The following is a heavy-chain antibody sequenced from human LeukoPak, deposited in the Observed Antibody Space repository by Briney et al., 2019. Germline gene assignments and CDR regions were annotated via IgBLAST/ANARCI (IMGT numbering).Heavy chain of an antibody. J-gene: IGHJ4*02. CDR3: TRHGSGSYLTFDY. CDR2: IRSKANSYAT. D-gene: IGHD3-10*01. V-gene: IGHV3-73*01. Sequence: SGGSLRLSCAASGFTFSGSAMHWVRQASGKGLEWVDRIRSKANSYATAYAASVKGRFTISRDDSKNTAYLQMNSLKTEDTAVYYCTRHGSGSYLTFDYWGQGTLVTASS. CDR1: GFTFSGSA.